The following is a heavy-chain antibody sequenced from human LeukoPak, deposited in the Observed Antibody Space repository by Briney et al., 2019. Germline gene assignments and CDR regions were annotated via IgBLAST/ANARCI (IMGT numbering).Heavy chain of an antibody. CDR3: ARASTMYYDSSGYLDY. Sequence: GGSLRLSCAASGFTFSSYSVNWVRQAPGKGLEWVSSISSSSSYIYYADSVKGRFTISRDNAKNSLYLQMNSLRAEDTAVYYCARASTMYYDSSGYLDYWGQGTLVTVSS. V-gene: IGHV3-21*01. CDR2: ISSSSSYI. D-gene: IGHD3-22*01. J-gene: IGHJ4*02. CDR1: GFTFSSYS.